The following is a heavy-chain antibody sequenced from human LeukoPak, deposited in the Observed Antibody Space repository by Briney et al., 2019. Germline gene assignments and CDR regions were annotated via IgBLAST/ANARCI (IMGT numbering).Heavy chain of an antibody. V-gene: IGHV1-24*01. CDR3: ATPPLTPTYSSGWNYYYGMDV. D-gene: IGHD6-19*01. CDR2: FDPEDGET. CDR1: GYTLTELS. J-gene: IGHJ6*02. Sequence: GASVKVSCKVSGYTLTELSMHWVRQAPGKGLEWMGGFDPEDGETIYAQRFQGRVTMTEDTSTDTAYMELSSLRSEDTAVYYCATPPLTPTYSSGWNYYYGMDVWGQGTTVTVSS.